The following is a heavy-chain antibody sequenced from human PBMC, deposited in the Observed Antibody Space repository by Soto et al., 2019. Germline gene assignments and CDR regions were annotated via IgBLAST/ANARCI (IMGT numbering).Heavy chain of an antibody. D-gene: IGHD2-15*01. J-gene: IGHJ5*02. V-gene: IGHV3-15*01. Sequence: GGSLRLSCAASGFTFSHAWMSWVRQSPGKGLEWVGRIKSKADGETKDYGAPVRGRFTISRDDAKDTLYLQMNSLRIEDTAVYYCCVVKRLDQYSTSGYWFDPWGPGTLVTVSS. CDR2: IKSKADGETK. CDR1: GFTFSHAW. CDR3: CVVKRLDQYSTSGYWFDP.